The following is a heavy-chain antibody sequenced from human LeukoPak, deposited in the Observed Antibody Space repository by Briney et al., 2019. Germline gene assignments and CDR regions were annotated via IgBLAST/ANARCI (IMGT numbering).Heavy chain of an antibody. CDR2: ISAYNGNT. CDR3: ARDQRLYYGSGSYNPWYFDL. V-gene: IGHV1-18*04. J-gene: IGHJ2*01. CDR1: GYTFTSYG. Sequence: ASVKVSCKASGYTFTSYGISWVRQAPGQGLEWMGWISAYNGNTNYAQKLPGRVTMTTDTSASTAYMELSSLRSEDTAVYYCARDQRLYYGSGSYNPWYFDLWGRGTLVTVSS. D-gene: IGHD3-10*01.